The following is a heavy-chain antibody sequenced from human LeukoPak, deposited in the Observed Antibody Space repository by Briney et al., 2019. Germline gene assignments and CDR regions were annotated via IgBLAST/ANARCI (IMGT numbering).Heavy chain of an antibody. CDR2: INPNSGGT. D-gene: IGHD2-2*01. CDR1: GYTLTGYY. CDR3: ARGGVVPAGANWFDP. J-gene: IGHJ5*02. V-gene: IGHV1-2*02. Sequence: ASVKVSCKASGYTLTGYYMHWVRQAPGQGLEWMGWINPNSGGTNYAQKFQGRVTMTRDTSISTAYMELSRLRSDDTAVYYCARGGVVPAGANWFDPWGQGTLVTVSS.